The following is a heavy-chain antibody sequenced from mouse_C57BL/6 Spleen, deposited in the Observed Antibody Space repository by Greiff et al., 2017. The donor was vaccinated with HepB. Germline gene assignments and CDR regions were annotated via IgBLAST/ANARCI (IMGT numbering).Heavy chain of an antibody. CDR1: GFTFTDYY. CDR3: ARDRGLSHWYFDV. V-gene: IGHV7-3*01. D-gene: IGHD6-2*01. CDR2: IRNKANGYTT. J-gene: IGHJ1*03. Sequence: EVKVVESGGGLVQPGGSLSLSCAASGFTFTDYYMSWVRQPPGKALEWLGFIRNKANGYTTEYSASVKGRFTISRDNSQSILYLQMNALRAEDSATYYCARDRGLSHWYFDVWGTGTTVTVSS.